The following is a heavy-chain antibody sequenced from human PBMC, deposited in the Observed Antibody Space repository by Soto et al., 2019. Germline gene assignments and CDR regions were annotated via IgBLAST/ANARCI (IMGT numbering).Heavy chain of an antibody. V-gene: IGHV5-51*01. CDR3: ARPRGLNGVAATDY. D-gene: IGHD2-15*01. CDR1: GYSFNTYW. CDR2: IYPGDSDT. Sequence: GESLKISCQGSGYSFNTYWIGWVRQMPGKGLEWMGIIYPGDSDTRYSPSFQGQVTISADKSISTAYLQWSSLKASDTAMYYCARPRGLNGVAATDYWGQGTLVTVSS. J-gene: IGHJ4*02.